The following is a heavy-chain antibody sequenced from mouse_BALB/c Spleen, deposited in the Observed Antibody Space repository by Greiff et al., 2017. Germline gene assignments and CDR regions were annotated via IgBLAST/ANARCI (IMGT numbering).Heavy chain of an antibody. CDR2: ISSGGSYT. Sequence: EVMLVESGGGLVKPGGSLKLSCAASGFTFSSYAMSWVRQSPEKRLEWVAEISSGGSYTYYPDTVTGRFTISRDNAKNTLYLEMSSLRSEDTAMYYCANIYYGNYGGFAYWGQGTLVTVSA. D-gene: IGHD2-1*01. J-gene: IGHJ3*01. CDR1: GFTFSSYA. CDR3: ANIYYGNYGGFAY. V-gene: IGHV5-9-4*01.